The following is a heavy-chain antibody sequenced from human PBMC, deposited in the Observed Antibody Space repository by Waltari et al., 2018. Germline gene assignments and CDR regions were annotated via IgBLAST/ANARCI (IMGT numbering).Heavy chain of an antibody. CDR3: AKLAGISAWYFDY. CDR2: VNNGGDHT. CDR1: GFTFSCCA. D-gene: IGHD1-1*01. V-gene: IGHV3-23*01. Sequence: EVQVLESGGGLVQPGGSVRLSGAASGFTFSCCAVSWVRQAQGKGLDWVSTVNNGGDHTYYADSVRCRFTISSDNSKNTLYLQVNSLRAEDTAIYYCAKLAGISAWYFDYWGQGTLVTVSS. J-gene: IGHJ4*02.